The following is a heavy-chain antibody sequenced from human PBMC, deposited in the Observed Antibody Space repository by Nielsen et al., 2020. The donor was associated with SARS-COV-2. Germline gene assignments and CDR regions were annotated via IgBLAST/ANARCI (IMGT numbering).Heavy chain of an antibody. CDR3: ASTRMVRGVMGLNYFDY. CDR1: GGSISSGDYY. D-gene: IGHD3-10*01. CDR2: IYYSGST. V-gene: IGHV4-61*08. Sequence: SETLSLTCTVSGGSISSGDYYWSWIRQPPGKGLEWIGYIYYSGSTNYNPSLKSRVTISVDTSKNQFSLKLSSVTAADTAVYYCASTRMVRGVMGLNYFDYWGQGTLVTVSS. J-gene: IGHJ4*02.